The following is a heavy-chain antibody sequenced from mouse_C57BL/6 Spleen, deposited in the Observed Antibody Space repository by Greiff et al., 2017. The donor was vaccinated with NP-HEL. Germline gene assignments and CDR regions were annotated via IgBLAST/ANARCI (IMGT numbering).Heavy chain of an antibody. V-gene: IGHV1-54*01. J-gene: IGHJ4*01. CDR3: ARSSYSSYAMDY. D-gene: IGHD1-1*01. CDR1: GYAFTNYL. Sequence: QVQLQQSGAELVRPGTSVKVSCKASGYAFTNYLIEWVKQRPGQGLEWIGVINPGSGGTNYNEKFKGKATLTVDKSSSTAYMQLSSLTSEDSAVYYCARSSYSSYAMDYWGQGTSVTVSS. CDR2: INPGSGGT.